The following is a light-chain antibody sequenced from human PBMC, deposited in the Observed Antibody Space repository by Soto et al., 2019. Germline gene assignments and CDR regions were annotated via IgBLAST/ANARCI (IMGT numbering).Light chain of an antibody. CDR1: GSALVNYNL. Sequence: QSALTQPASVSGSPGQSITISCTGTGSALVNYNLVSWYQQPPGQAPRLVIYESTKRPSGVSDRFSGSKSGNTASLTIPGLQGEDDVDYCSYSCVCGSPFYVLFGGGTQLTVL. V-gene: IGLV2-23*01. J-gene: IGLJ3*02. CDR3: YSCVCGSPFYVL. CDR2: EST.